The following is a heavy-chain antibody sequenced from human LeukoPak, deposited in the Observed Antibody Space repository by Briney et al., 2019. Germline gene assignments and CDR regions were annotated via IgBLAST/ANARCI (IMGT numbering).Heavy chain of an antibody. D-gene: IGHD3-3*01. Sequence: SGGSLRLSCAASGFTFSSYAMSWVRQAPGKGLEWVSAISGSGGSTYYADSVKGRFTISRDNSKNTLYLQMNSLRAEDTAVYYCARQAGITIFGVVIPYFDYWGQGTLVTVSS. J-gene: IGHJ4*02. CDR1: GFTFSSYA. V-gene: IGHV3-23*01. CDR3: ARQAGITIFGVVIPYFDY. CDR2: ISGSGGST.